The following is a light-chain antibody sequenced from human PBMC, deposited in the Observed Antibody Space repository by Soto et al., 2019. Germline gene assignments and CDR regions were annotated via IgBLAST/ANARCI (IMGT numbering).Light chain of an antibody. Sequence: DIQLTPSPSTLSAAVGDSSTLTCRASQNIRNLLAWYQQKPGKDPKTLIYDDSTLKTGVQSRFRGSGSGSEFNFTITGLQPDDFATYFCQQYNTYSTFGQGTRLEIK. CDR3: QQYNTYST. CDR2: DDS. CDR1: QNIRNL. J-gene: IGKJ5*01. V-gene: IGKV1-5*01.